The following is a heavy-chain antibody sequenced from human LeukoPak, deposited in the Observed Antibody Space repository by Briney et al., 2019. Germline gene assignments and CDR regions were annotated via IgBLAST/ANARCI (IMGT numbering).Heavy chain of an antibody. CDR2: ISSSGSTV. CDR3: ARDYGDHDAFDI. V-gene: IGHV3-48*03. D-gene: IGHD4-17*01. CDR1: GFTFSGYW. Sequence: GGSLRLSCAASGFTFSGYWMMWVRQAPGKGLEWVSYISSSGSTVYYADSVKGRFTISRDNAKNSLYLQMNSLRAEDTAVYYCARDYGDHDAFDIWGQGTMVTVSS. J-gene: IGHJ3*02.